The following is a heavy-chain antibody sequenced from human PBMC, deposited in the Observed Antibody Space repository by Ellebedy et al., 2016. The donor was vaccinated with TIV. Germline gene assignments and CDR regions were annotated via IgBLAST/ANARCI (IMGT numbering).Heavy chain of an antibody. CDR3: AKYVNYYGSGSYYEAYYFDY. CDR1: GFTFSSYA. J-gene: IGHJ4*02. CDR2: ISGSGGST. D-gene: IGHD3-10*01. Sequence: GGSLRLXXAASGFTFSSYAMSWVRQAPGKGLEWVSAISGSGGSTYYADSVKGRFTISRDNSKNTLYLQMNSLRAEDTAVYYCAKYVNYYGSGSYYEAYYFDYWGQGTLVTVSS. V-gene: IGHV3-23*01.